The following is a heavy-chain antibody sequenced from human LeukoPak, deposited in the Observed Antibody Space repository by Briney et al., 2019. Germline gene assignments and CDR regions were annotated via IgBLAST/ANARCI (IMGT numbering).Heavy chain of an antibody. V-gene: IGHV1-69*05. CDR3: ARDPPYSGYEPSDY. CDR2: IIPIFGTA. J-gene: IGHJ4*02. Sequence: ASVKVSCKASGGTFSSYAISWVRQAPGQGLEWMGRIIPIFGTASYAQKFRGRVTITTDESTSTAYMELSSLGSEDTAVYYCARDPPYSGYEPSDYWGQGTLVTVSS. CDR1: GGTFSSYA. D-gene: IGHD5-12*01.